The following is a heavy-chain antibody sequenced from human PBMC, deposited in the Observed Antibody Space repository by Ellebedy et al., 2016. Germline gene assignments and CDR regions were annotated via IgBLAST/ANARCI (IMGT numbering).Heavy chain of an antibody. J-gene: IGHJ6*03. CDR1: GFIFSSYA. CDR2: ISGSGYTT. D-gene: IGHD6-19*01. V-gene: IGHV3-23*01. Sequence: GGSLRLXXAASGFIFSSYAMSWVRQAPGKGLEWVSAISGSGYTTHYSDSVKGRFTISRDNSKNTLYMQMNSLRAEDTATYYCAKTFSYSSGWYYYYYYMDVWGKGTTVTVSS. CDR3: AKTFSYSSGWYYYYYYMDV.